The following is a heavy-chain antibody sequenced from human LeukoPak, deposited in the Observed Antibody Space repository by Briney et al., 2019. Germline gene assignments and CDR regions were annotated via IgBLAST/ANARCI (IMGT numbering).Heavy chain of an antibody. CDR2: ITANGDRT. CDR3: ARRVGVAGADY. CDR1: GFIFRSYA. Sequence: GGSLRLSCVGSGFIFRSYAVTWVRQAPGKGLEWVSSITANGDRTSYVDSVKGRFTISRDNSKNTLYLQMSSLRAEDTAVYYCARRVGVAGADYWGQGTLVTVSS. D-gene: IGHD6-19*01. V-gene: IGHV3-23*01. J-gene: IGHJ4*02.